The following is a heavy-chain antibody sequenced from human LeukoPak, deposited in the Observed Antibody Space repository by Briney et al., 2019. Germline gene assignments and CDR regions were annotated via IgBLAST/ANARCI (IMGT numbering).Heavy chain of an antibody. CDR1: GGSISSGGYS. Sequence: SETLSLTCAVSGGSISSGGYSWSWIRQPPGKGLEWIGYIYYSGSTYYNPSLKSRLTISIDTAKRQFSLKLTSVTAADTAVYYCARDRYYYDSSARYFDYWGQGTLVTVSS. V-gene: IGHV4-30-4*07. CDR2: IYYSGST. D-gene: IGHD3-22*01. CDR3: ARDRYYYDSSARYFDY. J-gene: IGHJ4*02.